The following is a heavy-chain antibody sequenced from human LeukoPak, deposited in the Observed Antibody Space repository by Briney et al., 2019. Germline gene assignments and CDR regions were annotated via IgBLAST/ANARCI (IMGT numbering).Heavy chain of an antibody. V-gene: IGHV3-7*03. Sequence: PGGSLRLSCAASGFTFSSYWMSWVRQAPGKGLEWVANIKQDGSEAYYVDSVKGRFTISRDNAQNSLYLHMHSLRVEDTAVYYCARDPYVSNFDYWGQGTLVTVSS. CDR2: IKQDGSEA. CDR3: ARDPYVSNFDY. J-gene: IGHJ4*02. CDR1: GFTFSSYW. D-gene: IGHD3-10*02.